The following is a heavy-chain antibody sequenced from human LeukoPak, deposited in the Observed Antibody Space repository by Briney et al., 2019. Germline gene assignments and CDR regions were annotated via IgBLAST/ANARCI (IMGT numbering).Heavy chain of an antibody. J-gene: IGHJ4*02. Sequence: GGSLRLSCAASGFTFSSYAMSWVRQAPGKGLEWVGFIRSKAYGGTTEYAASVKGRFTISRDDSKSIAYLQMNSLKTEDTAVYYCTRGVLLWFGELVGLDYWGQGTLVTVSS. CDR2: IRSKAYGGTT. V-gene: IGHV3-49*04. CDR1: GFTFSSYA. D-gene: IGHD3-10*01. CDR3: TRGVLLWFGELVGLDY.